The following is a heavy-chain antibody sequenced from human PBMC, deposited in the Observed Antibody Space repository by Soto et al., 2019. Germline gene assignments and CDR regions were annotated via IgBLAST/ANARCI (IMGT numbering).Heavy chain of an antibody. D-gene: IGHD3-10*01. CDR1: CGSFSAYY. CDR3: AGGIVDTVHRSFFYEY. V-gene: IGHV4-34*01. J-gene: IGHJ4*02. Sequence: SENLSLTWAVYCGSFSAYYWSWIRQPPGKGLEWIGEINHSGGTSYNPSLKSRVTISVDTSKSQFSLKLTSVTAADRAVYYCAGGIVDTVHRSFFYEYWGQGTPV. CDR2: INHSGGT.